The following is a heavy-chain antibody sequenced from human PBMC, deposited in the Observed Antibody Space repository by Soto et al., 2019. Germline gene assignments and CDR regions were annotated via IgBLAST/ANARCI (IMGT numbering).Heavy chain of an antibody. D-gene: IGHD3-3*01. V-gene: IGHV4-34*01. CDR1: GGSFSGYY. J-gene: IGHJ5*02. CDR3: ARHIPPRITLFPSTGFDL. CDR2: INHSGST. Sequence: PSETLSLTCAVYGGSFSGYYWSWIRQPPGKGLEWIGEINHSGSTNYNPSLKSRVTISVDTSKNQFSLKLSSVTAADTAVYYCARHIPPRITLFPSTGFDLWGQRSLVTVSS.